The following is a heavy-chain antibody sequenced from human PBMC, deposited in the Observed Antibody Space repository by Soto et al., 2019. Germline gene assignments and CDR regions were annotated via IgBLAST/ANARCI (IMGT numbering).Heavy chain of an antibody. CDR3: AKGPWFGELLSGGSMDV. D-gene: IGHD3-10*01. CDR1: GFTFSSYG. J-gene: IGHJ6*02. V-gene: IGHV3-30*18. CDR2: ISYDGSNK. Sequence: QVQLVESGGGVVQPGRSLRLSCAASGFTFSSYGMHWVRQAPGKGLEWVAVISYDGSNKYYADSVKGRFTISRDNSKNTLYLQMNRLRAEDTAVYYCAKGPWFGELLSGGSMDVWGQGTTVTVSS.